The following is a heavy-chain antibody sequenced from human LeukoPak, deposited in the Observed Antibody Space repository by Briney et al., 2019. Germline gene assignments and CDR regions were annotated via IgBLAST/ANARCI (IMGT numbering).Heavy chain of an antibody. V-gene: IGHV4-31*03. CDR2: IYYSGST. D-gene: IGHD6-6*01. CDR1: GGSISSGGYY. CDR3: ARGGAARLHFQD. Sequence: SQTLSLTCTVSGGSISSGGYYWSWIRQHPGKGLEWIGYIYYSGSTYYNPSLKSRVTISVDTSKNQFSLNLNSVTAADTAVYYCARGGAARLHFQDWGQGTLVTVSS. J-gene: IGHJ1*01.